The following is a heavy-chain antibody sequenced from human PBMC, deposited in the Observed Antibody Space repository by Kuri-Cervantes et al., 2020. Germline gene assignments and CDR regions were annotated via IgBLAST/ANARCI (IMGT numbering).Heavy chain of an antibody. V-gene: IGHV4-39*01. CDR2: IYYSGST. CDR1: GGSISSSSYY. CDR3: ARLQYSSSWTGGYYYYGMDV. Sequence: GSLRLSCTVSGGSISSSSYYWGWIRQPPGKGLEWIGSIYYSGSTYYNPSLKSRVTISVDTSKNQFSLKLSSVTAADTAVYYCARLQYSSSWTGGYYYYGMDVWGQGTTVTDSS. D-gene: IGHD6-13*01. J-gene: IGHJ6*02.